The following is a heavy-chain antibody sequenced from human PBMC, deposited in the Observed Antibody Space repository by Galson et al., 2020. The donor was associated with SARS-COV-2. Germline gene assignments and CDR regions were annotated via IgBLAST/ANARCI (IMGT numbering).Heavy chain of an antibody. CDR1: GFTFSSYN. Sequence: GESLKISCAASGFTFSSYNMNWVRQAPGKGLAWVSYISSSGSAIYYADSVKGRFTISRDNAKNSLYLQMNSLRAEDTAVYYCARERRTNDDFWGQGTLVTVSS. J-gene: IGHJ4*02. CDR3: ARERRTNDDF. V-gene: IGHV3-48*04. D-gene: IGHD1-1*01. CDR2: ISSSGSAI.